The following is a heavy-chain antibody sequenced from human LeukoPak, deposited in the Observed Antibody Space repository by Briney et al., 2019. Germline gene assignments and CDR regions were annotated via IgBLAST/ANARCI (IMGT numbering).Heavy chain of an antibody. J-gene: IGHJ4*02. CDR3: TTARYCSSTSCSTAVWG. V-gene: IGHV3-23*01. D-gene: IGHD2-2*01. CDR2: ISGSGGST. CDR1: GFTFSSYA. Sequence: PGGSLRLSCAASGFTFSSYAMSWVRQAPGKGLEWVSAISGSGGSTYYADSVKGRFTISRDNSKNTLYLQMNSLRAEDTAVYYCTTARYCSSTSCSTAVWGWGQGTLVTVSS.